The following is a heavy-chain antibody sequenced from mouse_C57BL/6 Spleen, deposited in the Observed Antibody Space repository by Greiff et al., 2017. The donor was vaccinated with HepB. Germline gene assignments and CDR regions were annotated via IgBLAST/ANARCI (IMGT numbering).Heavy chain of an antibody. V-gene: IGHV3-6*01. CDR2: ISYDGSN. CDR1: GYSITSGYY. D-gene: IGHD2-4*01. Sequence: VQLKQSGPGLVKPSQSLSLTCSVTGYSITSGYYWNWIRQFPGNKLEWMGYISYDGSNNYNPSLKNRISITRDTSKNQFFLKLNSVTTEDTATYYCARDGYDYDKREVWAWFAYWGQGTLVTVSA. J-gene: IGHJ3*01. CDR3: ARDGYDYDKREVWAWFAY.